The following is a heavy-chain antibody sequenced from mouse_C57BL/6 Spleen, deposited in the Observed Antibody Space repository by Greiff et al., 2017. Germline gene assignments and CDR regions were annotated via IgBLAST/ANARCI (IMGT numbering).Heavy chain of an antibody. V-gene: IGHV3-6*01. J-gene: IGHJ2*01. CDR1: GYSITSGYY. D-gene: IGHD1-1*01. CDR2: ISYDGSN. Sequence: EVQLVESGPGLVKPSQSLSLTCSVTGYSITSGYYWNWIRQFPGNKLEWMGYISYDGSNNYNPSLKNRISITRDTSKNQFFLKLNSVTTEDTATYYCARGNSSYYYGSTFDYWGQGTTLTVSS. CDR3: ARGNSSYYYGSTFDY.